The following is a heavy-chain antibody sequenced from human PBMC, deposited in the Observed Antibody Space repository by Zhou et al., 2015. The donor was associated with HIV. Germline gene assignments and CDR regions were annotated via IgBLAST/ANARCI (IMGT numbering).Heavy chain of an antibody. CDR1: GGTFSGSD. CDR2: ITPMFQTH. J-gene: IGHJ2*01. Sequence: LLQSGPEVRKPGSSVKVSCKASGGTFSGSDLSWVRQAPGQGLEWMGRITPMFQTHNYAEKFRARLNITVDRHTSAAYMELSSLTSEDTAVYYCARDRGGGTRPGWRYFDLWGRGTLVIVSS. V-gene: IGHV1-69*06. D-gene: IGHD3-16*01. CDR3: ARDRGGGTRPGWRYFDL.